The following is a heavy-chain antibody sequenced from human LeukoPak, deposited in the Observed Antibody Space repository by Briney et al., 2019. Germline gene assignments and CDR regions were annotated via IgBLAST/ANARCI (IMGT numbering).Heavy chain of an antibody. V-gene: IGHV4-31*11. CDR3: ARGSDFFDY. CDR1: GGSISSADFY. CDR2: IYYSGSD. Sequence: PSQTLSLTCAVSGGSISSADFYWSWIRQHPGKGLEWIGFIYYSGSDYYNPSLKSRVSISIDTSKNQFSLTLNSVTAADTAVYYCARGSDFFDYWGQGTLVTVSS. J-gene: IGHJ4*02.